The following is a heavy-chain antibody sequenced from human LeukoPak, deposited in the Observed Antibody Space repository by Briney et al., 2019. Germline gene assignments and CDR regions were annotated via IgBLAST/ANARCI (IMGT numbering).Heavy chain of an antibody. J-gene: IGHJ4*02. D-gene: IGHD3-22*01. CDR1: GVTFSSYW. CDR2: IKEDGSER. V-gene: IGHV3-7*01. Sequence: GGSLRLSCAASGVTFSSYWMSWVRQAPGKGLEWVANIKEDGSERYYVDSVEGRFTISRDNAKNSLYLQMNSLRAEDTAVYYCARGRFNYDSSGYSSFYHWGQGTLVTVSS. CDR3: ARGRFNYDSSGYSSFYH.